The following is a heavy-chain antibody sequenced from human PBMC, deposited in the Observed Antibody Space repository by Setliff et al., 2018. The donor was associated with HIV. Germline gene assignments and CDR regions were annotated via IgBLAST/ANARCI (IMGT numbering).Heavy chain of an antibody. CDR3: AAGGGSRFSPNAFGI. D-gene: IGHD1-26*01. CDR1: GFTFSTSA. Sequence: RASVKVSCKAFGFTFSTSAVQWVRQSRGEPLEWIGWVAVGSGASNYAQKFQERVTISTDISTSTAYMELSSLRSEDTALYYCAAGGGSRFSPNAFGIWGRGTVVTVSS. J-gene: IGHJ3*02. V-gene: IGHV1-58*01. CDR2: VAVGSGAS.